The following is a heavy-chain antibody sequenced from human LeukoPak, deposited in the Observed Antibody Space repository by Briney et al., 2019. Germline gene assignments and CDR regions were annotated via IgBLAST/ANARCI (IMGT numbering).Heavy chain of an antibody. CDR3: ARDHRYGDYFEHYMDV. CDR2: INPNSGGT. V-gene: IGHV1-2*02. J-gene: IGHJ6*03. CDR1: GYTFTGYY. D-gene: IGHD4-17*01. Sequence: ASVKVSCKASGYTFTGYYMHWVRQAPGQGLEWMGWINPNSGGTNYAQKFQGRVTMTRDTSISTAYMELSRLRSDDTAVYYCARDHRYGDYFEHYMDVWGKGTTVTVSS.